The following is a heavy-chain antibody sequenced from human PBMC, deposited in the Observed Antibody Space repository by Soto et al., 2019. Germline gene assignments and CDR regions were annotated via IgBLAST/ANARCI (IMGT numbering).Heavy chain of an antibody. D-gene: IGHD6-13*01. J-gene: IGHJ6*03. CDR1: GGSISSGGYY. Sequence: SVTLSLTCTVSGGSISSGGYYWSWIRQHPGKGLEWIGYIYYSGSTYYNPSLKSRVTISVDTSKNQFSLKLSSVTAADTAVYYCVSSSTNYYYYMDVWGKGTTVTVSS. V-gene: IGHV4-31*03. CDR2: IYYSGST. CDR3: VSSSTNYYYYMDV.